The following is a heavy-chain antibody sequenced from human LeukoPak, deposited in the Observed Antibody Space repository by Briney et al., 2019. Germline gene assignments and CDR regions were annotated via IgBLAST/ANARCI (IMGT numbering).Heavy chain of an antibody. Sequence: SETLSLTCTVSGGSISTYYWSWLRQPPGKGLEWIAYIYYSGSTNYNPSLKSRVTISEDTSKNQFSLKLSSVTAADAAVYYCARTEIAATLYFDYWGQGTLVTVSS. CDR1: GGSISTYY. D-gene: IGHD2-15*01. V-gene: IGHV4-59*01. CDR3: ARTEIAATLYFDY. J-gene: IGHJ4*02. CDR2: IYYSGST.